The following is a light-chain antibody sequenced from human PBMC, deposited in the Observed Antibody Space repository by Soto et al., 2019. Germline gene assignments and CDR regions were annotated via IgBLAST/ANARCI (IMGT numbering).Light chain of an antibody. CDR3: SSYTISNTLI. J-gene: IGLJ2*01. Sequence: QSALTQPASVSGSPGQSITISCTGASIDVGFYNYVSWYQQHPGKAPKVLIYDVSSRPSGVSNRFSGSKSGNTASLTISGLQAEDEADYYCSSYTISNTLIFGGGTKVTVL. CDR1: SIDVGFYNY. CDR2: DVS. V-gene: IGLV2-14*03.